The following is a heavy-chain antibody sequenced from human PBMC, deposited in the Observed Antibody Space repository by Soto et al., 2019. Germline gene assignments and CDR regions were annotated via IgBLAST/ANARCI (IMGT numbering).Heavy chain of an antibody. D-gene: IGHD6-13*01. V-gene: IGHV3-48*03. CDR3: VRFGGAAAGPGGC. Sequence: GGSLRLSCVASEFTFSSYEMNWVRQAPGKGLEWVSYISSSGTTIYYTDSVKGRFTISRDNAKKSLYLQMNSLRAEDTAVYYCVRFGGAAAGPGGCWGQGPLVPLSS. CDR1: EFTFSSYE. J-gene: IGHJ4*02. CDR2: ISSSGTTI.